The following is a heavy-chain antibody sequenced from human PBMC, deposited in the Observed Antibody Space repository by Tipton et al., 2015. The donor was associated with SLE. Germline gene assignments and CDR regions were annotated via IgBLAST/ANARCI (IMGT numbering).Heavy chain of an antibody. CDR1: GGSISSSY. CDR3: AKWGSGSRYFDY. CDR2: IHYSGST. J-gene: IGHJ4*02. Sequence: LRLSCNVSGGSISSSYWNWIRQPPGKGLEWIAYIHYSGSTNYNPSLKSRVTILLDTSKNQFSLRLNSVTAADTAMYYCAKWGSGSRYFDYWGQGTLVTVSS. V-gene: IGHV4-59*01. D-gene: IGHD3-10*01.